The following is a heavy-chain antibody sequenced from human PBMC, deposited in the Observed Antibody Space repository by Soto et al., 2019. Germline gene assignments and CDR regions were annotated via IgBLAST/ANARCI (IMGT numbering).Heavy chain of an antibody. Sequence: EVQLVESGGGLVQPGGSLRLSCAASGFTFSSYSMNWVRQAPGKGLEWVSCISSSSSTIYYADSVKGRFTISRDNAKNSLYLQMNSLRAEDTAVYYCARDSGITIFAGLGSWFDPWGQGTLVTVSS. CDR2: ISSSSSTI. CDR3: ARDSGITIFAGLGSWFDP. J-gene: IGHJ5*02. CDR1: GFTFSSYS. V-gene: IGHV3-48*01. D-gene: IGHD3-3*01.